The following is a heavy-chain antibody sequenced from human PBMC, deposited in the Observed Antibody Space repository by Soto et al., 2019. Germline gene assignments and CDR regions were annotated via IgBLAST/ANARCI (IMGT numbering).Heavy chain of an antibody. Sequence: EVQLLESGGGLVQPGGSLRLSCAAAGFTFRNSAMSWVRQAPGKGLEWVSGISDSGGSTYYADSVKGRLTISRDNSKNTLYLQMNSLRADDTAVYYCANRDDSVTYRYFLHWGQGTLVTVSS. CDR2: ISDSGGST. J-gene: IGHJ1*01. CDR3: ANRDDSVTYRYFLH. CDR1: GFTFRNSA. D-gene: IGHD3-22*01. V-gene: IGHV3-23*01.